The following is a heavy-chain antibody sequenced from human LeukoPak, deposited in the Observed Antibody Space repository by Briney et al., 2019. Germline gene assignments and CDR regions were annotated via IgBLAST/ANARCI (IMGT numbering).Heavy chain of an antibody. CDR3: VGWYSLDY. Sequence: GGSLRLSCAASGFTFSSYSMNWVRQAPGKGLEWVSYISSSSRNIYYADSVKGRFTISRDNAKNSLYQQMNSLRDEDTAVYYCVGWYSLDYWGQGTLVTVSS. D-gene: IGHD6-19*01. CDR2: ISSSSRNI. V-gene: IGHV3-48*02. CDR1: GFTFSSYS. J-gene: IGHJ4*02.